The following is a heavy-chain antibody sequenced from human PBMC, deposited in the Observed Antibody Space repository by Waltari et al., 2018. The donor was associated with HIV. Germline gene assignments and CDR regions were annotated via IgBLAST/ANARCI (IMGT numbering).Heavy chain of an antibody. CDR2: LRSKSYGGTT. CDR1: GFTFGDYV. V-gene: IGHV3-49*03. Sequence: EVQLVESGGGLVQPGRSLRLSCTASGFTFGDYVMSWFRQAPVKGVGWLGLLRSKSYGGTTEYAASVKGRFTISRDDSKSIAYLQMNSLKTEDTAVYYCTRDGLYYDFWSGYPGYWGQGTLVTVSS. CDR3: TRDGLYYDFWSGYPGY. D-gene: IGHD3-3*01. J-gene: IGHJ4*02.